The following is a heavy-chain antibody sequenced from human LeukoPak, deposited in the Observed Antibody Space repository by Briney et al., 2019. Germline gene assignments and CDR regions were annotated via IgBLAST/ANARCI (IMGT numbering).Heavy chain of an antibody. V-gene: IGHV3-7*01. CDR2: IKEDGSVK. Sequence: PGGSLRLSCAASGFTFSRHWMDWVRQAPGKGLEWVANIKEDGSVKQYVDSVKGRFTISRDNAKNSLYLQMNSLRAEDAAVYYCARGGAAAGTPFDYWGQGTLVTVSS. D-gene: IGHD6-13*01. J-gene: IGHJ4*02. CDR3: ARGGAAAGTPFDY. CDR1: GFTFSRHW.